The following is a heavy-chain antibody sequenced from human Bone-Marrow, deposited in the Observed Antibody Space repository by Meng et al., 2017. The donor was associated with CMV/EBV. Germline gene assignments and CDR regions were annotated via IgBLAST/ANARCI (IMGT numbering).Heavy chain of an antibody. J-gene: IGHJ3*02. CDR3: ARESRCSTSSDAFDI. CDR1: GFTFSSYS. D-gene: IGHD2-2*01. V-gene: IGHV3-21*01. Sequence: LTCAASGFTFSSYSMNWVRQAPGKGLEWVSSISSSSSYIYYADSVKGRFTISRDNAKNSLYLQMNSLRAEDTAVYYCARESRCSTSSDAFDIWGQGTMFTVSS. CDR2: ISSSSSYI.